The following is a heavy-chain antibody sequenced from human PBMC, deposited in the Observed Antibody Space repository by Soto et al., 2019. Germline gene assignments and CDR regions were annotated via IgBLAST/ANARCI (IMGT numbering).Heavy chain of an antibody. J-gene: IGHJ4*01. CDR3: ARAREPEYSSSIFFDY. D-gene: IGHD6-6*01. Sequence: GGSLRLSCAVSGLTVSRTQMSWVRPAPGKGLQWVSVIYNAGSTYYANAVKGRFTISRDISENKIFLELNGLTVDDTAVYYCARAREPEYSSSIFFDYWGRGTVVTVSS. CDR2: IYNAGST. CDR1: GLTVSRTQ. V-gene: IGHV3-53*01.